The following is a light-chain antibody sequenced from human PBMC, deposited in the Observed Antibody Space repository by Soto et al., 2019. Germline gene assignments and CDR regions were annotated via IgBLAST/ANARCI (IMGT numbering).Light chain of an antibody. J-gene: IGKJ5*01. Sequence: EIVMTQSPATLSVSPGDRATLSCRATQSISSWLAWYQQKAGQAPRLLIYGASTWATGIPARFSGSGSGTDFTLTISSLQPEDFAVYYCQQYNSFPITFGQGTRLEIK. V-gene: IGKV3-15*01. CDR2: GAS. CDR1: QSISSW. CDR3: QQYNSFPIT.